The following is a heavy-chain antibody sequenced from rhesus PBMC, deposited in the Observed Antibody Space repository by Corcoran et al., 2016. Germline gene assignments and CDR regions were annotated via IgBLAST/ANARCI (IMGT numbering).Heavy chain of an antibody. V-gene: IGHV3S5*01. CDR1: GLTFSRYG. D-gene: IGHD3-3*01. CDR2: INRGGSST. CDR3: AKSYNVWTDYYRNSLDV. Sequence: EVQRVETGGGLVQPGGYLKLSCAASGLTFSRYGMSWVRRAPGKGVAWFSTINRGGSSTDYADSVKGRFRLSRDNSKNTLSLEMNSLRAEDTAVYYWAKSYNVWTDYYRNSLDVWGRGLLVTVSS. J-gene: IGHJ5-2*02.